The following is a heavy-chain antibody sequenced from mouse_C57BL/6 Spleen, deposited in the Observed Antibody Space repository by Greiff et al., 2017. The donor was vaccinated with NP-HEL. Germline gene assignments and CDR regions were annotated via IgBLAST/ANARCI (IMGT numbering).Heavy chain of an antibody. CDR2: IYPGNSDT. CDR3: TRGDYGSSYGYFDV. V-gene: IGHV1-5*01. D-gene: IGHD1-1*01. J-gene: IGHJ1*03. CDR1: GYTFTSYW. Sequence: VQLQQSGTVLARPGASVKMSCKTSGYTFTSYWMHWVKQRPGQGLEWIGAIYPGNSDTSYNQKFKGKAKLTAVTSASTAYMELSSLTNEDSAIYYCTRGDYGSSYGYFDVWGTGTTVTVSS.